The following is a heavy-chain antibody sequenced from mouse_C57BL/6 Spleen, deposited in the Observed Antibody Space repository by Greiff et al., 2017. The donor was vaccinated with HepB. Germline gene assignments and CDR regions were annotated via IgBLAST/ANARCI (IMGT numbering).Heavy chain of an antibody. CDR2: INYDGSST. CDR1: GFTFSDYY. CDR3: ARVYYGSRDYAMDY. J-gene: IGHJ4*01. D-gene: IGHD1-1*01. V-gene: IGHV5-16*01. Sequence: DVKLVESEGGLVQPGSSMKLSCTASGFTFSDYYMAWVRQVPEKGLEWVANINYDGSSTYYLDSLKSRFIISRDNAKNILYLQMSSLKSEDTATYYCARVYYGSRDYAMDYWGQGTSVTVSS.